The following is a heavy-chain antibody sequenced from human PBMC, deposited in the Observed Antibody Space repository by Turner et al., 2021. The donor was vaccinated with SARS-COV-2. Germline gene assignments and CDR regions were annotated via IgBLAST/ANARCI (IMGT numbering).Heavy chain of an antibody. J-gene: IGHJ4*02. CDR3: AREHWVDVWGSYRSTAYFDH. CDR2: TYERSKWYN. CDR1: GDSVSSNSAS. V-gene: IGHV6-1*01. D-gene: IGHD3-16*02. Sequence: QVQLQQSGPGLVKPSQTLSLTCAISGDSVSSNSASWNWIRQSPSRGLEWLGRTYERSKWYNDYAVSVKSRITINADTSKNQFSLQRNSVTPEDTAVYYCAREHWVDVWGSYRSTAYFDHWGQGTLVTVSS.